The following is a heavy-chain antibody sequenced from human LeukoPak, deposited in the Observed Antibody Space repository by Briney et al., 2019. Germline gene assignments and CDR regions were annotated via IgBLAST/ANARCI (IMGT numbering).Heavy chain of an antibody. CDR3: ARAGDLSPYYFDY. D-gene: IGHD1-26*01. CDR2: INSDGSTT. Sequence: GGSLRLSCAASGFTFTTYWMHWARQVPGKGLVWVSRINSDGSTTRYADSVKGRFTISRDNAKNSLYLQMNSLRAEDTAVYYCARAGDLSPYYFDYWGQGTLVTVSS. V-gene: IGHV3-74*01. J-gene: IGHJ4*02. CDR1: GFTFTTYW.